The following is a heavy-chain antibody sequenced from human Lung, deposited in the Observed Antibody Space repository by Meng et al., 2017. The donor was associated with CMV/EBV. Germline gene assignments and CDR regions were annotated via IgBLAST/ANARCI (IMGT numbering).Heavy chain of an antibody. Sequence: SXXVSXKTSGGTFRSNAIAWVRQAPGQGPEWMGGINPMFGTPKYAQKFQGRVTINADESTSTVSLEVNSLRSEDTAVYYCARAAVVVLGGALGSMDVWGQGXPVTVSS. V-gene: IGHV1-69*13. CDR1: GGTFRSNA. CDR3: ARAAVVVLGGALGSMDV. J-gene: IGHJ6*02. D-gene: IGHD2-21*01. CDR2: INPMFGTP.